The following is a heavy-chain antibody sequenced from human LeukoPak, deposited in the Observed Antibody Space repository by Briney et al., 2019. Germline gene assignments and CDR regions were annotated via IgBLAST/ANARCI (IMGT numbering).Heavy chain of an antibody. D-gene: IGHD2-15*01. V-gene: IGHV3-15*01. Sequence: PGGSLRLSCAASGFTFSNAWMSWVRQAPGKGLEWVGRIKSKTDGGTTDYAAPVKGRFTISRDDSKNTLYLQMNSLETEDTAVYYCTTAGTLTDIVVVVAATMYFDYWGQGTLVTVSS. CDR2: IKSKTDGGTT. J-gene: IGHJ4*02. CDR1: GFTFSNAW. CDR3: TTAGTLTDIVVVVAATMYFDY.